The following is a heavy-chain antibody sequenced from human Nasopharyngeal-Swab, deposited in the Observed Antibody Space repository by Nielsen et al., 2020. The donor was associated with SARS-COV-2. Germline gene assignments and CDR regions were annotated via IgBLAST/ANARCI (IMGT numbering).Heavy chain of an antibody. J-gene: IGHJ4*02. CDR1: GFTFSSYG. CDR2: IWYDGSNK. D-gene: IGHD4-17*01. V-gene: IGHV3-33*06. Sequence: GESLKISCAASGFTFSSYGMHWVRQAPGRGLEWVAVIWYDGSNKYYADSVKGRFTISRDNSKNTLYLQMNSLRAEDTAVYYCAKPYGDFPRDFDYWGQGTLVTVSS. CDR3: AKPYGDFPRDFDY.